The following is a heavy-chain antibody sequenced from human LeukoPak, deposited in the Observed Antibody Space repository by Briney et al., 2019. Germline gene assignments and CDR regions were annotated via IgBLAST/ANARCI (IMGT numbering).Heavy chain of an antibody. Sequence: APVKVSCKASGYTFTSYGISWVRQAPGQGLEWMGWISAYNGNTNYAQKLQGRVTMTTDTSTSTAYMELRSLRSDDTAVYYCAREPDSGGYFYDAFDIWGQGTMVTVSS. V-gene: IGHV1-18*01. D-gene: IGHD3-22*01. CDR3: AREPDSGGYFYDAFDI. CDR1: GYTFTSYG. J-gene: IGHJ3*02. CDR2: ISAYNGNT.